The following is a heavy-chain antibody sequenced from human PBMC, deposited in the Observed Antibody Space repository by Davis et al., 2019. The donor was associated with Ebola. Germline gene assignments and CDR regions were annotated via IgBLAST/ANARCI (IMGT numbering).Heavy chain of an antibody. J-gene: IGHJ4*02. CDR1: GFTFNTLD. D-gene: IGHD4-11*01. Sequence: SLKIPCASSGFTFNTLDFPWVPQAPGRALELVAFVRSHGSDDYYADSVKGRFTISRDNSKNTLYLQMNSLRPEDTAVYYCARDSDDYSFDYWGQGTLVTVSS. CDR3: ARDSDDYSFDY. V-gene: IGHV3-30*02. CDR2: VRSHGSDD.